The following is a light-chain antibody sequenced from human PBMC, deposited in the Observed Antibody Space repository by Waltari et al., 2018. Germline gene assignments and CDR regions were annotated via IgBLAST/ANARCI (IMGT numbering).Light chain of an antibody. V-gene: IGLV2-14*03. CDR1: SSDVGTYNY. CDR3: SSYISSSTLEL. J-gene: IGLJ2*01. Sequence: QSALTQPASVSGSPGQSITISCTGTSSDVGTYNYVSWYQQHPGKAPKLMIFDLSIRPSGVSNRFSGSKSGNTASLTISGLQAEDEADYYCSSYISSSTLELFGGGTSLTVL. CDR2: DLS.